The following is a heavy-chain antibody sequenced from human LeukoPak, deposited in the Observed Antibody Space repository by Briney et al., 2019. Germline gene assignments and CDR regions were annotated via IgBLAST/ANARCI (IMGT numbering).Heavy chain of an antibody. Sequence: ASVKVSCKASGYTFTSYYMHWVRQAPGQGLEWMGIINPSGGSTSYAQKFQGRVTITADKSTSTAYMELSSLRSEDTAVYYCATDNWNDPNFDYWGQGTLVTVSS. CDR1: GYTFTSYY. D-gene: IGHD1-1*01. CDR3: ATDNWNDPNFDY. V-gene: IGHV1-46*03. J-gene: IGHJ4*02. CDR2: INPSGGST.